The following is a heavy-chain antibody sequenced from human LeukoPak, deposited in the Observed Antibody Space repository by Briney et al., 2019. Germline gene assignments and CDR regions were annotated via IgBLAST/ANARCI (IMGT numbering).Heavy chain of an antibody. J-gene: IGHJ4*02. CDR3: ARTNRYYGDLSDY. CDR1: GYSFTSYW. D-gene: IGHD4-17*01. Sequence: KDGESLKISCKGSGYSFTSYWIGWVRQMPGKGLEWMGIIYPGDSDTRYSPSFQGQVTISADKSISTAYLQWSSLKASDTAMYYCARTNRYYGDLSDYWGQGTLVTVSS. CDR2: IYPGDSDT. V-gene: IGHV5-51*01.